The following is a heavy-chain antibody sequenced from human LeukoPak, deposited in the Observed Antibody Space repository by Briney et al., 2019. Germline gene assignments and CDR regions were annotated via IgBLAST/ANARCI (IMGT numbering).Heavy chain of an antibody. CDR2: INHSGST. V-gene: IGHV4-34*01. J-gene: IGHJ4*02. D-gene: IGHD1-26*01. CDR3: ARGQTIVGATGDF. Sequence: SETLSPTCAVYGGSFSGYYCSWIRQPPGKGLEWIGEINHSGSTNYNPSLKSRVTISVDTSKNQFSLKLSSVTAADTAVYYCARGQTIVGATGDFWGQGTLVTVS. CDR1: GGSFSGYY.